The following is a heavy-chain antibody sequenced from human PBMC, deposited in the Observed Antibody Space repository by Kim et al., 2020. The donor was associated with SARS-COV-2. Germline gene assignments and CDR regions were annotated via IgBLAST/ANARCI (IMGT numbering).Heavy chain of an antibody. V-gene: IGHV1-8*01. CDR3: ARVYFDWLLFDYYYYGMDV. CDR2: MNPNSGNT. J-gene: IGHJ6*02. Sequence: ASVKVSCKASGYTFTSYDINWVRQATGQGLEWMGWMNPNSGNTGYAQKFQGRVTMTRNTSISTAYMELSSLRSEDTAVYYCARVYFDWLLFDYYYYGMDVWGQGTTVTVSS. CDR1: GYTFTSYD. D-gene: IGHD3-9*01.